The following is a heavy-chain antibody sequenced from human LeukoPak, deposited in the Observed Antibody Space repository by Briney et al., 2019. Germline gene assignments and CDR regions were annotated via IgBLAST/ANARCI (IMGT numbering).Heavy chain of an antibody. Sequence: ASVKVSCKASGYTFTIYGISWVRQAPGQGLEWMGWISAYNGNTNYAQKLQGRVTMTTDTSTSTAYMELRSLRSDDTAVYYCARDRGPKNIRCSSTSCYLADYWGQGTLVTVSS. CDR3: ARDRGPKNIRCSSTSCYLADY. D-gene: IGHD2-2*01. J-gene: IGHJ4*02. CDR1: GYTFTIYG. CDR2: ISAYNGNT. V-gene: IGHV1-18*01.